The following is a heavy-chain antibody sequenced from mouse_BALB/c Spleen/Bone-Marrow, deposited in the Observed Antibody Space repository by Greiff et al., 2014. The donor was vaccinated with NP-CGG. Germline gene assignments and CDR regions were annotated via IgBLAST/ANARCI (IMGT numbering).Heavy chain of an antibody. CDR2: IYPGDDDT. Sequence: QVQLKESGAELVRPGSSVKISCKASGYAFSNYWMNWVKRRPGQGLEWIGQIYPGDDDTNYNGKFKGKATLTADKSSSTAYMQLSSLTSEDSAVYFCARGRGWYFDYWGQGTTLTVSS. CDR3: ARGRGWYFDY. D-gene: IGHD2-3*01. CDR1: GYAFSNYW. J-gene: IGHJ2*01. V-gene: IGHV1-80*01.